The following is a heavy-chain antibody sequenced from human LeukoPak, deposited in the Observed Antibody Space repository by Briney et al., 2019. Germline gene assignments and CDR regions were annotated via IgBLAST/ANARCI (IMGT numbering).Heavy chain of an antibody. J-gene: IGHJ6*03. CDR3: ARAWLRRKYYYYMDV. V-gene: IGHV1-18*04. Sequence: GASVKVSCKASGYTFINYGMSWVRQAPGHGLEWMGWISDFNGHTKYSQKSQGRVTMTTDTSTSTAYMEVRSLRSDDTAVYYCARAWLRRKYYYYMDVWGKGTTVTVSS. CDR2: ISDFNGHT. D-gene: IGHD5-12*01. CDR1: GYTFINYG.